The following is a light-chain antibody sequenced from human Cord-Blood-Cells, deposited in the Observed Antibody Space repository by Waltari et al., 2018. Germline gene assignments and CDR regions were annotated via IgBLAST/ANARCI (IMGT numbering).Light chain of an antibody. V-gene: IGLV2-14*01. Sequence: QSALTQPASVSGSPGQSITISCTGTSSDVGGYNYVSWYQQHPGQAPKLMIYDVSKRPSGVSNRFSGSKSGTTASLTISGLQAEDEADYYCSSYTSSSTLVFGGGTKLTVL. CDR3: SSYTSSSTLV. J-gene: IGLJ3*02. CDR2: DVS. CDR1: SSDVGGYNY.